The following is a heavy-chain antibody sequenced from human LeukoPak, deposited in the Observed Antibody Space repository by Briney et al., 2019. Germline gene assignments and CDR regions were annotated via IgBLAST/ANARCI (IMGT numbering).Heavy chain of an antibody. CDR1: GYTFTSYA. D-gene: IGHD6-19*01. J-gene: IGHJ4*02. CDR3: AKDSNGWYQRGSNYFDY. Sequence: ASVKVSCKASGYTFTSYAMHWVRQAPGQRLEWMGWINAGNGNTKYSQKFQGRVTITRDTSASTAYMELSSLRSEDTAEYYCAKDSNGWYQRGSNYFDYWGQGTLVTVSS. V-gene: IGHV1-3*01. CDR2: INAGNGNT.